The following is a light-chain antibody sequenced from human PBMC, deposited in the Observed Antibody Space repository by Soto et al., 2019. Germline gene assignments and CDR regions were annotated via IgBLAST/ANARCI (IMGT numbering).Light chain of an antibody. CDR3: SSYTSSVYV. J-gene: IGLJ1*01. CDR2: EVS. V-gene: IGLV2-14*01. Sequence: QSVLTQPASVSGSPGQSITISCTGTSSDVGGYNYVSWYQQHPGKAPKLMIYEVSNRPSGVSNRFYGSKSGNTASLTISGLQAEGEADYYCSSYTSSVYVFGTGTKVTVL. CDR1: SSDVGGYNY.